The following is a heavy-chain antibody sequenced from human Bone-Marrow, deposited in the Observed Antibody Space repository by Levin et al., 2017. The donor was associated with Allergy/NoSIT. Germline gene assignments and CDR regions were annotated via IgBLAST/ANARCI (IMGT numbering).Heavy chain of an antibody. CDR1: GFSFSFYG. CDR2: IWFDGSNE. Sequence: GGSLRLSCAASGFSFSFYGMHWVRQAPGKGLEWVAVIWFDGSNEYYADSVKGRFTISRDNSKNSLYLQMNSLRVEDTAVYYCVRDPVANDYIGNYDMDVWGQGTTVTVSS. J-gene: IGHJ6*02. V-gene: IGHV3-33*01. CDR3: VRDPVANDYIGNYDMDV. D-gene: IGHD4-11*01.